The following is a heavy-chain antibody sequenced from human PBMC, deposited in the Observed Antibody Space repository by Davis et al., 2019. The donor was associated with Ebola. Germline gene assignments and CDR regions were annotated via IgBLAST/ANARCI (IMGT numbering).Heavy chain of an antibody. V-gene: IGHV1-69*06. J-gene: IGHJ4*02. D-gene: IGHD2-15*01. CDR2: IIPIFGTA. CDR1: GYTFTSYG. Sequence: AASVKVSCKASGYTFTSYGISWVRQAPGQGLEWMGGIIPIFGTANYAQKFQGRVTITADKSTSTAYMELSSLRSEDTAVYYCARGAYQLLPQYYFDYWGQGTLVTVSS. CDR3: ARGAYQLLPQYYFDY.